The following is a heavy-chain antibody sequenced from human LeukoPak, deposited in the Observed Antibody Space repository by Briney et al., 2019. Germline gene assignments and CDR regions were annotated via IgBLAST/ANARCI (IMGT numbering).Heavy chain of an antibody. CDR3: ARDKGMAATGASLGY. CDR2: INSSGGST. CDR1: GYTFTSYG. J-gene: IGHJ4*02. V-gene: IGHV1-46*01. D-gene: IGHD6-13*01. Sequence: ASVKVSCKASGYTFTSYGISWVRQAPGQGLEWMGIINSSGGSTSYAQKFQGRVTMTRDMSTSTVYMELSSLRAEDTAVYYCARDKGMAATGASLGYWGQGTLVTVAS.